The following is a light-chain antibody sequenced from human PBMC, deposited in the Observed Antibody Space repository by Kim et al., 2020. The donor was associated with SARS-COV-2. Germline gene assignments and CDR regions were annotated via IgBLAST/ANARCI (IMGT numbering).Light chain of an antibody. CDR3: QQYGSSQVT. Sequence: EIVLTQSPGTLSLSSGERATLSCRASQSVSNIYLAWYQQTPGQAPRLLIYGASSRATGIPDRFSGSGSGTDFTLTISRLEPEDFAVYYCQQYGSSQVTFGEGTKVDIK. J-gene: IGKJ4*02. CDR1: QSVSNIY. CDR2: GAS. V-gene: IGKV3-20*01.